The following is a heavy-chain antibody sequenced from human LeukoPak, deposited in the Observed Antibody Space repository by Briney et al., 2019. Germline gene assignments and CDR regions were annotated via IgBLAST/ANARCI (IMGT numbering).Heavy chain of an antibody. V-gene: IGHV1-24*01. CDR2: FDPEDGET. D-gene: IGHD1-26*01. J-gene: IGHJ6*03. Sequence: ASVKVSCKVSGYTLTELSMQWVRQAPGKGLEWMGGFDPEDGETIYAQKFQGRVTMTEDTSTDTAYMELSSLRSEDTAVYYCATQGPLSRGSLTAWYYYMDVWGKGTTVTVSS. CDR1: GYTLTELS. CDR3: ATQGPLSRGSLTAWYYYMDV.